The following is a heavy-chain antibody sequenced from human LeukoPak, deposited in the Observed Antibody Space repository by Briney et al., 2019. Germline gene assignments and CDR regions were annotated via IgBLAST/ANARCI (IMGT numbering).Heavy chain of an antibody. J-gene: IGHJ4*02. V-gene: IGHV1-24*01. CDR3: AASPTSSVWFGESPASYFDY. Sequence: ASVKVSCKVSGYTLTELSMHWVRQAPGKGLEWMGGFDPEDGETIYAQKFQGRVTMTEDTSTDTAYMELSSLRSEDTAVYYCAASPTSSVWFGESPASYFDYWGQGTLVTVSS. CDR1: GYTLTELS. CDR2: FDPEDGET. D-gene: IGHD3-10*01.